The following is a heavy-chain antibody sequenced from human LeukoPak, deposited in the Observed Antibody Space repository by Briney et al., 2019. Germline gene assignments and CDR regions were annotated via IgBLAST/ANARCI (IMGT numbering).Heavy chain of an antibody. CDR1: GFTFSSYS. Sequence: PGGSLRLSRAASGFTFSSYSMNWVRQAPGKGLEWVSSVSSSSSYIYYADSVKGRFTISRDNAKNSLYLQMNSLRAEDTAVYYCARDGRGTYCGGDCYSRWGQGTLVTVSS. CDR2: VSSSSSYI. J-gene: IGHJ4*02. D-gene: IGHD2-21*02. CDR3: ARDGRGTYCGGDCYSR. V-gene: IGHV3-21*01.